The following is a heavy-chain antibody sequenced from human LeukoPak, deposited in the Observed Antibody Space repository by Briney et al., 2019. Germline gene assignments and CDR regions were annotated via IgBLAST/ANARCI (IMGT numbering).Heavy chain of an antibody. V-gene: IGHV4-59*01. CDR1: GGSISSYY. CDR3: AREDSGSSGYVFDP. D-gene: IGHD3-22*01. Sequence: SETLSLTCTVSGGSISSYYWSWIRQPPGKGLEWIGNIYHSGSTNYNPSLKSRVTISLDTSKNQFSLKLSSVAAADTAVYYCAREDSGSSGYVFDPWGQGTLVTVSS. CDR2: IYHSGST. J-gene: IGHJ5*02.